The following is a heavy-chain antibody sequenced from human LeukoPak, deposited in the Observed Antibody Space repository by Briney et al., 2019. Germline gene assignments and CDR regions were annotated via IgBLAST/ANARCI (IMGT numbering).Heavy chain of an antibody. Sequence: GGSLRLSCAASRFTFTSYAMSWVRQAPGKGLAWVSGISASGGTTYYADSVKGRFSISRDNSKNTLYLQMNSLRAEDTAVYYCADVVDYWGQGTLVTVSS. V-gene: IGHV3-23*01. J-gene: IGHJ4*02. CDR2: ISASGGTT. CDR3: ADVVDY. CDR1: RFTFTSYA.